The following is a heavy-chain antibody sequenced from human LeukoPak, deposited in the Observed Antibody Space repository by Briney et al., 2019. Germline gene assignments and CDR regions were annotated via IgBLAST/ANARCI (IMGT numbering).Heavy chain of an antibody. J-gene: IGHJ4*02. CDR1: GGSISSGGYS. Sequence: SETLSLTCAVSGGSISSGGYSWTWIRQPPGKGLEWIGYIYHSGSTYYNPSLKSRVTISVDRSKNQFPLKLSSVTAADTAVYYCARVGYDSSGYYYYFDYWGQGTLVTVSS. CDR3: ARVGYDSSGYYYYFDY. V-gene: IGHV4-30-2*01. CDR2: IYHSGST. D-gene: IGHD3-22*01.